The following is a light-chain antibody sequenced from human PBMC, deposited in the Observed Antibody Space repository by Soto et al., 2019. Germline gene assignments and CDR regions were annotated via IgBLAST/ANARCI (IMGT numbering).Light chain of an antibody. J-gene: IGKJ1*01. CDR1: QNINSW. CDR3: QQYYSYPQT. V-gene: IGKV1-5*01. Sequence: DIQMTQSPSTVSASVGDRVTMTCRASQNINSWLAWYQQKPGSAPKVLIYDASSLESGVPSRFSGSRSGTDFTLTISCLQSEDFATYYCQQYYSYPQTFGQGTKVDI. CDR2: DAS.